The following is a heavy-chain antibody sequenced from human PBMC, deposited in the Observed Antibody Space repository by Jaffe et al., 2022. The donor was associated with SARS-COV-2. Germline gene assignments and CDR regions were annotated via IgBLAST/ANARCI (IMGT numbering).Heavy chain of an antibody. D-gene: IGHD2-21*02. CDR3: ARRALGMVAAIYFDY. CDR2: VYYSGST. V-gene: IGHV4-39*01. J-gene: IGHJ4*02. Sequence: QLQLQESGPGLVKPSETLSLTCTVSGGSIRSSNYYWGWIRQPPGKGLEWVGTVYYSGSTYYNPSLKSRVTISVDTSENQFSLRLSSVTAADTAVYYCARRALGMVAAIYFDYWGQGILVTVSS. CDR1: GGSIRSSNYY.